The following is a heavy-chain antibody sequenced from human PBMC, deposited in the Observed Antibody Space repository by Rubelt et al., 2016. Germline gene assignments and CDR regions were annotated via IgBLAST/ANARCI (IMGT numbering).Heavy chain of an antibody. CDR3: ARSPRYDFEDNWFDP. V-gene: IGHV1-46*01. CDR1: GYTFTSYY. J-gene: IGHJ5*02. D-gene: IGHD3-3*01. Sequence: QVQLVQSGAEVKKPGASVKVSCKASGYTFTSYYMHWVRQAPGQGLEWMGIINPSGGSTSYEKKCQGRVTMTRDTSTGTVYRELSSLRSEDTAVYYCARSPRYDFEDNWFDPWGQGTLVTVSS. CDR2: INPSGGST.